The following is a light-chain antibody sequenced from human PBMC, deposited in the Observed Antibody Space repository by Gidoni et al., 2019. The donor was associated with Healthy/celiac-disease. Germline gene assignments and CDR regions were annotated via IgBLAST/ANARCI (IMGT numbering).Light chain of an antibody. Sequence: DIQMTPSPSSLSASVGDRVTITCRASQSISSSLNWYQQKPGKAPKLLIYAASSLQSGVPSRFSGSGSGTDFTLTISSLQPEDFATYYCQQSYSTPLTCGGGTKVEIK. CDR3: QQSYSTPLT. J-gene: IGKJ4*01. CDR1: QSISSS. CDR2: AAS. V-gene: IGKV1-39*01.